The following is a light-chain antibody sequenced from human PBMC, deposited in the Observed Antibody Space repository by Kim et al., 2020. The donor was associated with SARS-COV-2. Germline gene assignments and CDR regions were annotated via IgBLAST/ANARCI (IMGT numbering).Light chain of an antibody. V-gene: IGKV3D-15*01. J-gene: IGKJ1*01. CDR3: QQYHAWAET. CDR2: GAS. Sequence: VAPGESATLTCRSSQSVNTKLPWYQQQGGRPPRIFIYGASTRATGVPARFSGSGSGTDFTLTISSLQSEDFAVYYCQQYHAWAETFGQGTKVDIK. CDR1: QSVNTK.